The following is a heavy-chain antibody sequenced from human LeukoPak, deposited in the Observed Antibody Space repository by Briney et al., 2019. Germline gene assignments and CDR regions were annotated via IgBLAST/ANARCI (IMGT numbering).Heavy chain of an antibody. J-gene: IGHJ4*02. CDR3: ARCPSGVDYGDYGPDY. V-gene: IGHV4-39*01. D-gene: IGHD4-17*01. CDR2: IYYSGST. CDR1: GGSISSSSYY. Sequence: SETLSLTCTVSGGSISSSSYYWGWIRQPPGKGLEWLGRIYYSGSTYYNPSLKSRVTISVDTSKNQFSLKLSPVTAADTAVYYCARCPSGVDYGDYGPDYWGQGTLVTVSS.